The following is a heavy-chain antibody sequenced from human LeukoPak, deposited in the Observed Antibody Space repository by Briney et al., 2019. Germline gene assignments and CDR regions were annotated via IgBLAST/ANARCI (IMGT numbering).Heavy chain of an antibody. CDR2: IKSKTDGGTT. V-gene: IGHV3-15*01. Sequence: PGGSLRLSCAASGFTFSNAWMSWVRQAPGKGLEWVGRIKSKTDGGTTDYAAPVKGRFTISRDDSKNTLYLQMNSLKTEDTAVYYCTTEDIAARPYFDYWGQGTLVTVSS. CDR3: TTEDIAARPYFDY. CDR1: GFTFSNAW. J-gene: IGHJ4*02. D-gene: IGHD6-6*01.